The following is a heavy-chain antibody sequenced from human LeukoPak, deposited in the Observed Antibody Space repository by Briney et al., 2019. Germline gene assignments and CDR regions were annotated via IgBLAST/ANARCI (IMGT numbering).Heavy chain of an antibody. D-gene: IGHD2-15*01. V-gene: IGHV4-34*01. CDR3: ARGRDVVVVPATGPINWFDP. CDR2: INHSGNT. CDR1: GGSFSTYY. J-gene: IGHJ5*02. Sequence: MASETLSLTCAVYGGSFSTYYWSWIRQPPGKGLERIGEINHSGNTNYNPSLKSRVTISVDTSKNQFSLNLSSVTAADTAVYYCARGRDVVVVPATGPINWFDPWGQGTLVTVSS.